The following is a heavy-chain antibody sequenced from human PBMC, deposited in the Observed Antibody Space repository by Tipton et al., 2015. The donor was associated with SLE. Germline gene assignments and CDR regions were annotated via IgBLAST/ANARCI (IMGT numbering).Heavy chain of an antibody. J-gene: IGHJ4*02. D-gene: IGHD3-10*01. V-gene: IGHV4-59*01. CDR2: INHSGST. Sequence: LRLSCTVSGGSISSYYWSWIRQPPGKGLEWIGEINHSGSTNYNPSLKSRVTISVDTSKNQFSLKLSSVTAADTAVYYCARVGSGVDYWGQGTLVTVSS. CDR3: ARVGSGVDY. CDR1: GGSISSYY.